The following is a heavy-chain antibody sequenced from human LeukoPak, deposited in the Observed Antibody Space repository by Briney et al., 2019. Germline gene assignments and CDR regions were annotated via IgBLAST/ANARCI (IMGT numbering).Heavy chain of an antibody. CDR1: GYTLTELS. CDR2: MDPNSGNT. V-gene: IGHV1-8*01. Sequence: ASVTVSCKVSGYTLTELSMHWVRQATGQGLEWMGWMDPNSGNTGYAQKFQGRVTMTRNTSISTAYMELSSLRSEDTAVYYCARGGGVGVEMATTDYDYWGQGTLVTVSS. J-gene: IGHJ4*02. D-gene: IGHD5-24*01. CDR3: ARGGGVGVEMATTDYDY.